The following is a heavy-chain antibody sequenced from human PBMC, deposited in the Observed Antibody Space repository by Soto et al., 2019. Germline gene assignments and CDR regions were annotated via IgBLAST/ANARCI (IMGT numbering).Heavy chain of an antibody. Sequence: AAVKVSCKASGGTFDNYAVSWVRQAPGQGLEWMGGIIPMFETVNYAQRFQGRLTIAADESTSTAYMELTSLTSADTAIYFCARGLRTGNYGMDVWGQGTTVTVSS. CDR2: IIPMFETV. D-gene: IGHD2-15*01. CDR3: ARGLRTGNYGMDV. V-gene: IGHV1-69*01. CDR1: GGTFDNYA. J-gene: IGHJ6*02.